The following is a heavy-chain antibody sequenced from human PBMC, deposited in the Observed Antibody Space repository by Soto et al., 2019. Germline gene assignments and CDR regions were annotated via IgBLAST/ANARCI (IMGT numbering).Heavy chain of an antibody. CDR2: ISGSGGST. Sequence: EVQLLESGGGLVQPGGSLRLSCAASGFTFNNYALNWVRQAPGQGLEWVSSISGSGGSTYYTDSVKGRFTISRDNSKNTLYLQMNSLRAEDTAVYYCAKSPPAGSQGPYYYYYMDVWGKGTTVTVSS. CDR1: GFTFNNYA. J-gene: IGHJ6*03. V-gene: IGHV3-23*01. CDR3: AKSPPAGSQGPYYYYYMDV. D-gene: IGHD2-2*01.